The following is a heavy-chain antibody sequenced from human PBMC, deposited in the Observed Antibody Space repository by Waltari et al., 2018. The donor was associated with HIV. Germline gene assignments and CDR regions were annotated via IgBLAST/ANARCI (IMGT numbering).Heavy chain of an antibody. CDR2: IGSGGSTI. D-gene: IGHD3-16*01. V-gene: IGHV3-48*03. CDR3: ASWVLGY. Sequence: EVQLVESGGGLVQPGGSLRLSCAASGFTFSSFEMNWVRQAPGEGLEWVSDIGSGGSTIYYAGSVKGRFTISRDNAKNSLYLKMNSLRAEDTAVYYCASWVLGYWGQGTLVTVSS. J-gene: IGHJ4*02. CDR1: GFTFSSFE.